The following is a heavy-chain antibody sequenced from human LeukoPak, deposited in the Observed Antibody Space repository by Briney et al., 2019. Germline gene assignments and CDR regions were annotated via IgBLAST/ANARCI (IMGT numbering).Heavy chain of an antibody. Sequence: ASEMVSCKASGGTCISYAISWVRQAAGQWLEWMGGIIPIFGTANYAQKFHGRVTITADESTSTAYMELSSLRSEDTAVYYCASTPLYSSGWYNGPRYFDYWGQGTLVTVSS. CDR3: ASTPLYSSGWYNGPRYFDY. J-gene: IGHJ4*02. D-gene: IGHD6-19*01. V-gene: IGHV1-69*13. CDR1: GGTCISYA. CDR2: IIPIFGTA.